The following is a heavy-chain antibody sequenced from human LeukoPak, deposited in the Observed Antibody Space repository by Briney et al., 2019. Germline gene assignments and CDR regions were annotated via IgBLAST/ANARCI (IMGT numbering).Heavy chain of an antibody. V-gene: IGHV4-59*01. Sequence: SETLSLTCTVSGGSISSYYWSWIRQPPGKGLEWIGYIYASGSTNYNPSLKSRVTISVDTSKNQFSLKLSSVTAADTAVYYCARGRNSSGWYFGYYYYYMDVWGKGTTVTVSS. CDR1: GGSISSYY. J-gene: IGHJ6*03. D-gene: IGHD6-19*01. CDR2: IYASGST. CDR3: ARGRNSSGWYFGYYYYYMDV.